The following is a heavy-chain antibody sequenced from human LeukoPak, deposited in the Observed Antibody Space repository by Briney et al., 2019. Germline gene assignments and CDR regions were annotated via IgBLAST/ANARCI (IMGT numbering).Heavy chain of an antibody. CDR1: GGSINNYF. CDR3: ARFPGGAEYRHYYYMDV. CDR2: IYYSDST. D-gene: IGHD1-14*01. V-gene: IGHV4-59*01. Sequence: SETLSLTCTVSGGSINNYFWSWIRQPPGKGLECIGYIYYSDSTNYNPSLKSRVTVSVDTSKNQFSLKLSSVTAADAAVYYCARFPGGAEYRHYYYMDVWGKGTTVTVSS. J-gene: IGHJ6*03.